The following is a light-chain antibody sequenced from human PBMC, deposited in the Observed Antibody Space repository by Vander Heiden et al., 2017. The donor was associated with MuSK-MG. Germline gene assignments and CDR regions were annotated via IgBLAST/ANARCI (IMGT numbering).Light chain of an antibody. CDR3: QQSDGTPYT. J-gene: IGKJ2*01. CDR1: QSISSY. CDR2: AAS. V-gene: IGKV1-39*01. Sequence: DTDFTHSLLSRSASVGDRVTITCRASQSISSYLNWYQQKPGKAPKLLIYAASSLQSGVPSRFSGSGSGTDFTLTISSLQPEDFATYYCQQSDGTPYTFGQGTKVEIK.